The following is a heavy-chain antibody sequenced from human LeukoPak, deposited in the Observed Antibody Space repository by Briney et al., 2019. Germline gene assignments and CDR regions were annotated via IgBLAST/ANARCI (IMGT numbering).Heavy chain of an antibody. CDR3: ASVLRGSDFDI. V-gene: IGHV3-7*01. J-gene: IGHJ3*02. CDR2: IKQDGSEK. CDR1: GFTFSRYW. Sequence: GGSLRLSCAASGFTFSRYWMSWVRQAPGKGLEWVANIKQDGSEKYYVDSVRGRFTISRDNAKNSLYLQMNSLRVDDTAVYYCASVLRGSDFDIWGQGTMVTVSS.